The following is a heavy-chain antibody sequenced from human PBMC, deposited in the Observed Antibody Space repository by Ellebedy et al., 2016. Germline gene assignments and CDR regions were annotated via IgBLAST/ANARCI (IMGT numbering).Heavy chain of an antibody. Sequence: ASVKVSCKASGYTFTSYGISWVRQAPGQGLEWMGWISAYNGNTNYAQKLQGRVTMTTDTSTSTAYMELRSLRSDDTAVYYCARVATVIQLWTYGMDVWGQGTAVTVSS. V-gene: IGHV1-18*01. CDR2: ISAYNGNT. CDR1: GYTFTSYG. D-gene: IGHD5-18*01. CDR3: ARVATVIQLWTYGMDV. J-gene: IGHJ6*02.